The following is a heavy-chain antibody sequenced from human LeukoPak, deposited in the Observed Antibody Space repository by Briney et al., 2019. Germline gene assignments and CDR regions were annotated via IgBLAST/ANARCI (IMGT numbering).Heavy chain of an antibody. D-gene: IGHD3-3*01. Sequence: GRSLRLSCAASGFTFSSYAMHWVRQAPGKGLEWVAVISYDGSNKYYADSVKGRFTISRDNSKNTLYLQMNSLRAEDTAVYYCARGPSEGWSGYYLGNYYYYYMDVWGKGTTVTVSS. CDR2: ISYDGSNK. V-gene: IGHV3-30-3*01. J-gene: IGHJ6*03. CDR3: ARGPSEGWSGYYLGNYYYYYMDV. CDR1: GFTFSSYA.